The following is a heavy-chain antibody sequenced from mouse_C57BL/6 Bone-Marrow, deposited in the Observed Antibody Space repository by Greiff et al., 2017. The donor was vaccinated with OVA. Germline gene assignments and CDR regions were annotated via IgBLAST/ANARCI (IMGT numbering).Heavy chain of an antibody. Sequence: VQLQQSVAELVRPGASVKLSCTASGFNIKNTYMHWVKQRPEQGLEWIGRIDPANGNTKYAPKFKGKATFTADTSSNTAYMQLSSLTTEDSAIYYCARWDYSNYLWYFDVWGTGTTVTVSS. V-gene: IGHV14-3*01. J-gene: IGHJ1*03. CDR1: GFNIKNTY. CDR3: ARWDYSNYLWYFDV. D-gene: IGHD2-5*01. CDR2: IDPANGNT.